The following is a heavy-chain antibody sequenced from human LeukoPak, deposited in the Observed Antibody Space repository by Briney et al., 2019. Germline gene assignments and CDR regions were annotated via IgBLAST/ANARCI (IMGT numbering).Heavy chain of an antibody. Sequence: ASVKVSCKASGYTFTGYYMHWVRQAPGQGLEWMGWINPNSGGTNYAQKFQGRVTMTRDTSISTAYLDLSGLKSDDTAVYYCARVVYSLGYCSISDCPNWFDPWGQGTLVTVSS. J-gene: IGHJ5*02. V-gene: IGHV1-2*02. D-gene: IGHD2-2*01. CDR2: INPNSGGT. CDR1: GYTFTGYY. CDR3: ARVVYSLGYCSISDCPNWFDP.